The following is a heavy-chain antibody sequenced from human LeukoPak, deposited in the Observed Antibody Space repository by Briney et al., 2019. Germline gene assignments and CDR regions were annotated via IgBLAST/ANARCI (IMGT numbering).Heavy chain of an antibody. V-gene: IGHV3-23*01. CDR2: ISGSGGST. D-gene: IGHD2-15*01. J-gene: IGHJ4*02. Sequence: GGSLRLSCAASGFTVSSNYMSWVRQAPGKGLEWVSAISGSGGSTYYADSVKGRFTISRDNSKNTLYLQMNSLRAEDTAVYYCAKERCSGGSCYFDYWGQGTLVTVSS. CDR3: AKERCSGGSCYFDY. CDR1: GFTVSSNY.